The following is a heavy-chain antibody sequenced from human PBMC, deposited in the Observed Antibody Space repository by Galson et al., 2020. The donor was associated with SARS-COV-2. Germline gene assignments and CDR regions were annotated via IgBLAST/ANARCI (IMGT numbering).Heavy chain of an antibody. V-gene: IGHV1-24*01. CDR3: ATSTAMVRRNWFDP. D-gene: IGHD5-18*01. CDR1: GYTLTELS. Sequence: ASVKVSCKVSGYTLTELSMHWVRQAPGKGLEWMGGFDPEDGETIYAQKFQGRVTMTEDTSTDTAYMELSSLRSEDTAVYYCATSTAMVRRNWFDPWGRGTLVTVSS. J-gene: IGHJ5*02. CDR2: FDPEDGET.